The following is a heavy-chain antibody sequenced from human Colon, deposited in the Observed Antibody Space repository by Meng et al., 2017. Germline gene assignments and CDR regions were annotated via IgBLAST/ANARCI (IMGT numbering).Heavy chain of an antibody. J-gene: IGHJ5*01. V-gene: IGHV4-38-2*02. CDR1: GYSISSGFY. D-gene: IGHD3-9*01. Sequence: SETLSLTCTVSGYSISSGFYWGWIRQPPGRGLEWIGTILHTGTTYYNPSLKSRVIISVDTSKNQFSLKVTSVTAADTAVYYCARLGAGVLTGYRPLSWFDPWRQGTQVT. CDR2: ILHTGTT. CDR3: ARLGAGVLTGYRPLSWFDP.